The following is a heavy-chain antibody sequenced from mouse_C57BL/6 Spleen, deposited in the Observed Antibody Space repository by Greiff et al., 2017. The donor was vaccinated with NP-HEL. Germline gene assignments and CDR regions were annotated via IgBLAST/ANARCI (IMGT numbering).Heavy chain of an antibody. CDR2: INPNNGGT. J-gene: IGHJ1*03. CDR3: ARYPKLGNWYFDV. V-gene: IGHV1-22*01. CDR1: GYTFTDYN. Sequence: EVQGVESGPELVKPGASVKMSCKASGYTFTDYNMHWVKQSHGKSLEWIGYINPNNGGTSYNQKFKGKATLTVNKSSSTAYMELRSLTSEDSAVYYCARYPKLGNWYFDVWGTGTTVTVSS. D-gene: IGHD4-1*01.